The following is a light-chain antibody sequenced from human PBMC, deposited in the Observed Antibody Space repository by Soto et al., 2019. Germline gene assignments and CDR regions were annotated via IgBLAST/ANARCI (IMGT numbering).Light chain of an antibody. V-gene: IGLV1-40*01. Sequence: QSVLTQPPSVSGAPGQRVTISCTGTSSYIGAGYDVHWYQQLPGTAPKLLLYGNSNRPSGVPDRFSGSKSGTSDSLAITGLRAEDEADYYCQSYDSSLSGSVFGGGTKLTVL. CDR3: QSYDSSLSGSV. CDR2: GNS. J-gene: IGLJ3*02. CDR1: SSYIGAGYD.